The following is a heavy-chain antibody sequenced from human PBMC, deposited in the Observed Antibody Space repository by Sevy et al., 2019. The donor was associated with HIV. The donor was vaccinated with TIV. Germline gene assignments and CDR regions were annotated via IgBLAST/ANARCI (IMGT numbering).Heavy chain of an antibody. V-gene: IGHV6-1*01. J-gene: IGHJ5*02. CDR2: TYYRSKWYN. CDR1: GDSVSSNSAA. Sequence: SQTLSLTCAISGDSVSSNSAAWNWIRQSPSRGLEWLGRTYYRSKWYNDYAVSVKSRITINPDTSKNQFSPQLNSVTPEDTAVYYCARVYLDCSGGSCYSGWFDPWGQGTLVTVSS. CDR3: ARVYLDCSGGSCYSGWFDP. D-gene: IGHD2-15*01.